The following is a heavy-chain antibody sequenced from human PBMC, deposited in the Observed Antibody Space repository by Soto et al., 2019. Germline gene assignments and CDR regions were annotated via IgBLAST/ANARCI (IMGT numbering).Heavy chain of an antibody. Sequence: SETLSLTCAVYGGSFSGYYWSWIRQPPGKGLEWIGEINHSGSTNYNPSLKSRVTISVDTSKNQFSLKLSSVTAADTAVYYCARGDPQTENDYGGYVPYFDYWGQGTLVTVSS. CDR1: GGSFSGYY. CDR2: INHSGST. D-gene: IGHD4-17*01. CDR3: ARGDPQTENDYGGYVPYFDY. V-gene: IGHV4-34*01. J-gene: IGHJ4*02.